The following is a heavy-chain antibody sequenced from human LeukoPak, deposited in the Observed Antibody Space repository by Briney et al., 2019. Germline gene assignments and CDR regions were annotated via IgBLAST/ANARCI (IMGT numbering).Heavy chain of an antibody. J-gene: IGHJ6*02. CDR1: GYTFTSHY. Sequence: ASVKVSCKASGYTFTSHYMHWVRQAPGQGLEWMGIINPSGGSTSYAQKFQGRVTMTRDTSTSTVYMELSSLRSEDTAVYYCARVYSSSRVEYGMDVWGQGTTVTVSS. D-gene: IGHD6-6*01. CDR3: ARVYSSSRVEYGMDV. CDR2: INPSGGST. V-gene: IGHV1-46*01.